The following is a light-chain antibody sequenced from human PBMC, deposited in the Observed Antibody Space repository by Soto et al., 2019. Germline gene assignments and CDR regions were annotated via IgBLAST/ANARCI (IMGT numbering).Light chain of an antibody. CDR2: RAA. V-gene: IGKV3-20*01. J-gene: IGKJ4*01. Sequence: EIGLTQAPGTLSLSPGERATLSCRASQSVSSNYLAWYQQKPGQAPTVLIYRAASRATGIPERFSGSGCGTDFPLTISRLEHEDFAVYYCQQYGSSPLTFGGGTTVEIQ. CDR1: QSVSSNY. CDR3: QQYGSSPLT.